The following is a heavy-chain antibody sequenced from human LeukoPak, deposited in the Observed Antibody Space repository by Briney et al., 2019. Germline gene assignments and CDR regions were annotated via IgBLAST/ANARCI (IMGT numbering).Heavy chain of an antibody. CDR2: IYTSGST. J-gene: IGHJ6*03. Sequence: SETLSLTCTVSGFSISNGYYWGWIRQPPGKGLEWVGRIYTSGSTYYNPSLKSRVTISADTSKNQFSLNVCSVTAADTAVYYCARATSSYFYYMDVWGKGTTVTISS. CDR3: ARATSSYFYYMDV. V-gene: IGHV4-38-2*02. D-gene: IGHD5-12*01. CDR1: GFSISNGYY.